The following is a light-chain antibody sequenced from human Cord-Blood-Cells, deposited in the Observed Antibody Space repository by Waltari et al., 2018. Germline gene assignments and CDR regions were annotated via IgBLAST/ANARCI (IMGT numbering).Light chain of an antibody. J-gene: IGLJ2*01. CDR3: QAWDSSTVV. Sequence: SYELTQPPSVSVSPGQTASITCPGDKLGDKYACWYQQKPGQSPVLVIYQDSKRPSGLPEGFSGSNSGNTATLTISGTQAMDEADYYCQAWDSSTVVFGGGTKLTVL. CDR1: KLGDKY. V-gene: IGLV3-1*01. CDR2: QDS.